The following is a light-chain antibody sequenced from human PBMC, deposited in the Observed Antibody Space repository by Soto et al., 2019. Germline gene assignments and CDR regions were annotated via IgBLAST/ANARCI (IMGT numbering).Light chain of an antibody. CDR2: DND. CDR1: SSNIGSNP. CDR3: ATWDDSRNGYV. Sequence: QSVLTQPPSASGTPGQRVTISASGSSSNIGSNPVSWYQQRPGTAPKLLIYDNDERPSGVPVRFSGSKSATSASLAISGLQSEDEGDYYCATWDDSRNGYVFGPGTKGHRP. J-gene: IGLJ1*01. V-gene: IGLV1-44*01.